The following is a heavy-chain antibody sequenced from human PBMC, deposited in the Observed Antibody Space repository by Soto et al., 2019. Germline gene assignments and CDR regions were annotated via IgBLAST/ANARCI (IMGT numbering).Heavy chain of an antibody. CDR2: ISSSSSTI. V-gene: IGHV3-48*01. D-gene: IGHD3-3*01. CDR1: GFTFSSYS. J-gene: IGHJ4*02. Sequence: GGSLRLSCAASGFTFSSYSMNWVRQAPGKGLERVSYISSSSSTIYYADSVKGRFTISRDNAKNSLYLQMNSLRAEDTAVYYCASHYDFWSGYYIDYWGQGTLVTVSS. CDR3: ASHYDFWSGYYIDY.